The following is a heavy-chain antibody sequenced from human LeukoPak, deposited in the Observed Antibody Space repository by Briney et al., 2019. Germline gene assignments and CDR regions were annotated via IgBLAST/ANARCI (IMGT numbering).Heavy chain of an antibody. V-gene: IGHV3-30*02. D-gene: IGHD2-2*01. Sequence: GGSLRLSCAASGFTFSNYGMHWVRQAPGKGLEWVAFIRYDGSTKYYADSVKGRFTISRDSSKNTLFLQMDSLRAEDTAVYYCAKVACSITSCYFTDYWGQGTMVTVSS. CDR2: IRYDGSTK. J-gene: IGHJ4*02. CDR1: GFTFSNYG. CDR3: AKVACSITSCYFTDY.